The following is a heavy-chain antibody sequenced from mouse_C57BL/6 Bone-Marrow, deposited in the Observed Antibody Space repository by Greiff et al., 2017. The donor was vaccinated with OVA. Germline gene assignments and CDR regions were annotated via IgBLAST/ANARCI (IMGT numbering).Heavy chain of an antibody. Sequence: VQVVESDAELVKPGASVKISCKVSGYTFTDHTIHWMKQRPEQGLEWIGYIYPRDGSTKYNEKFKGKATLTADKSSSTAYMQLNSLTSEDSAVYFCARGGDYGYYFDYWGQGTTLTVSS. CDR2: IYPRDGST. CDR1: GYTFTDHT. J-gene: IGHJ2*01. D-gene: IGHD1-1*01. CDR3: ARGGDYGYYFDY. V-gene: IGHV1-78*01.